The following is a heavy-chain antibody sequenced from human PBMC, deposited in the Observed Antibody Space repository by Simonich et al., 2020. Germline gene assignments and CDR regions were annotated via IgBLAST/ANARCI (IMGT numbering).Heavy chain of an antibody. CDR1: GFTFSSYS. CDR3: ARDTSYYGSGSYYFDY. D-gene: IGHD3-10*01. J-gene: IGHJ4*02. Sequence: GGGLVKPGGSLRLSCAASGFTFSSYSMNWVRQAPGKGLEWVSFISSSSSYRYYADSVKGRFTISRDNAKNSLYLQMNSLSAEDTAVYYCARDTSYYGSGSYYFDYWGQGTLVTVSS. V-gene: IGHV3-21*01. CDR2: ISSSSSYR.